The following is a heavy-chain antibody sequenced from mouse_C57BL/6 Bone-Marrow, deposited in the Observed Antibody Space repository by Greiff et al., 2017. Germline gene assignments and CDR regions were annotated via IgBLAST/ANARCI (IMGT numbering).Heavy chain of an antibody. CDR2: ISSGGRYT. CDR1: RFTFSSSG. D-gene: IGHD1-1*01. Sequence: EVQLVESGGDLVKPGGSLKLPHASSRFTFSSSGLSCVRQTPDKTLEWVATISSGGRYTYYPDSVKGRFTIARDNAKNTLYLQMSSLKSEDTAMYYCARITTVVVPMDYGCQGTSATGAS. J-gene: IGHJ4*01. CDR3: ARITTVVVPMDY. V-gene: IGHV5-6*01.